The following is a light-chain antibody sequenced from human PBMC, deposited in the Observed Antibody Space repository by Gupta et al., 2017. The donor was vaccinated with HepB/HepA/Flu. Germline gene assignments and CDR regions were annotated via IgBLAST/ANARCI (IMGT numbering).Light chain of an antibody. CDR3: QQRGDWPRT. J-gene: IGKJ2*01. Sequence: IVLTQSPGTLALSPGERATLSCRASQRISRYLAWYQQKAGQAPRLLISDASNRASGVPGRFSGSGSGTDFTLTISSLEPEDFAIYFCQQRGDWPRTFGQGTKLEIK. V-gene: IGKV3-11*01. CDR1: QRISRY. CDR2: DAS.